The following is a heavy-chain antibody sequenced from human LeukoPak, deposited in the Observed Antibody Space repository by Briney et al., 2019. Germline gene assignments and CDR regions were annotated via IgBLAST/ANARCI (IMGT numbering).Heavy chain of an antibody. Sequence: GGSLRLSCAASGFTFSSYWMSWVRQAPGKGLEWVANIKQDGSEKNYVDSVKGRFTISRDNAKNSLYLQMNSLRAEDTAVYYCARVKSGYSYGPHYYYYYYMDVWGKGTTVTISS. J-gene: IGHJ6*03. D-gene: IGHD5-18*01. CDR3: ARVKSGYSYGPHYYYYYYMDV. CDR2: IKQDGSEK. CDR1: GFTFSSYW. V-gene: IGHV3-7*04.